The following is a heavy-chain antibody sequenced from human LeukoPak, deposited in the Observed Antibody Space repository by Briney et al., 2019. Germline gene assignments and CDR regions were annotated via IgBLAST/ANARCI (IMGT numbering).Heavy chain of an antibody. CDR3: ATIWSGYYTSDY. D-gene: IGHD3-3*01. V-gene: IGHV1-24*01. CDR1: GYTLTELS. J-gene: IGHJ4*02. Sequence: ASVKVSCKVSGYTLTELSMHWVRQAPGKGLEWMGGSDPEDGETIYAQKFQGRVTMTEDTSTDTAYMELSSLRSEDTAVYYCATIWSGYYTSDYWGQGTLVTVSS. CDR2: SDPEDGET.